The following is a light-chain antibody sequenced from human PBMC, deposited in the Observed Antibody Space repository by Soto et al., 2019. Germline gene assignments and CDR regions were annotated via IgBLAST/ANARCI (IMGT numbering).Light chain of an antibody. CDR3: QQSYRTPYT. CDR2: AAS. J-gene: IGKJ2*01. CDR1: QGISTY. Sequence: DIQMTQSPSSLSASVGDRVTITCRASQGISTYLIWYQQRQGKAPKLLIYAASNLVSGVPSRFSGSGSGTEVTLTISSLQPEDFATYYGQQSYRTPYTFGQGTKLESK. V-gene: IGKV1-39*01.